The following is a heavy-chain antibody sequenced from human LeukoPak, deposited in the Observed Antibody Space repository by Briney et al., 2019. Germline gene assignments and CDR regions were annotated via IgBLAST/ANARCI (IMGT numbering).Heavy chain of an antibody. D-gene: IGHD3-10*01. CDR3: AREGILWFGDPTFDY. V-gene: IGHV3-21*01. CDR2: ISSSSSYI. Sequence: GGSLRLSCAASGFTFSSYSMNWVRQAPGKGLEWVSSISSSSSYIYYADSVKGRFTISRDNAKNSLYLQMNSLRAEDTAVYYCAREGILWFGDPTFDYWGQGTLVTVSS. J-gene: IGHJ4*02. CDR1: GFTFSSYS.